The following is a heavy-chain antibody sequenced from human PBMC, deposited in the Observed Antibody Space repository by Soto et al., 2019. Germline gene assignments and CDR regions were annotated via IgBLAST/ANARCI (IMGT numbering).Heavy chain of an antibody. J-gene: IGHJ3*02. V-gene: IGHV1-2*02. CDR3: ARGGGVGVAGSAAFDM. CDR2: INPATGAA. CDR1: GYPVTAYY. Sequence: QLHLVQSGAVVKKPGASVTVSCSASGYPVTAYYMHWVRQAPGRGLEWMGGINPATGAAKYTQTFQGRVTLARDTSPGTVFMELGGLTSEDTAGFYCARGGGVGVAGSAAFDMWGQGTLVTVSS. D-gene: IGHD3-3*01.